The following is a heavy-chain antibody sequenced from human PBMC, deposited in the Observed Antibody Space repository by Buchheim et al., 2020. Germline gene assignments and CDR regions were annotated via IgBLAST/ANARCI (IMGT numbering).Heavy chain of an antibody. V-gene: IGHV3-48*02. J-gene: IGHJ6*02. CDR2: ISSSSTI. D-gene: IGHD2-15*01. CDR1: GFTFSSYS. CDR3: AREVDYYYYGMDV. Sequence: EVQLVESGGGLVQPGGSLRLSCAASGFTFSSYSMNWVRQAPGKGLEWVSYISSSSTIYYADSVKGRFTISRDHAKNFLYLQMNSLRDEDTAVYYCAREVDYYYYGMDVWGQGTT.